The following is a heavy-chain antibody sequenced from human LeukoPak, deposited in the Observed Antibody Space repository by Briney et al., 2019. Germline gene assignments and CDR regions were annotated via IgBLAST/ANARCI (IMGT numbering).Heavy chain of an antibody. CDR3: ARLSDKGLNRSGGSCYPNWFDP. D-gene: IGHD2-15*01. CDR2: ISAYNGNT. V-gene: IGHV1-18*01. Sequence: ASVKVSCKASGYTFTSYGISWVRQAPGQGLEWMGWISAYNGNTNHAQKLQGRVTMTTDTSTSTAYMELRSLRSDDTAVYYCARLSDKGLNRSGGSCYPNWFDPWGQGTLVTVSS. J-gene: IGHJ5*02. CDR1: GYTFTSYG.